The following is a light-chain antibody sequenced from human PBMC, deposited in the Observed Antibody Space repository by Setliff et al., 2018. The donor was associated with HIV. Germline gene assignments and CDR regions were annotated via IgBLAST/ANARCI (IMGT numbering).Light chain of an antibody. Sequence: QSVLTQPASVSGSPGQSVTISCTGTSSDVGRYDYVSWYQQHPGKAPKIMIYDVTNPPSGVSNRFSGSKSGNTASLTISGLHAGDEADYYCSSYTTSSTKNVFGTGTKVTVL. CDR1: SSDVGRYDY. CDR2: DVT. V-gene: IGLV2-14*03. CDR3: SSYTTSSTKNV. J-gene: IGLJ1*01.